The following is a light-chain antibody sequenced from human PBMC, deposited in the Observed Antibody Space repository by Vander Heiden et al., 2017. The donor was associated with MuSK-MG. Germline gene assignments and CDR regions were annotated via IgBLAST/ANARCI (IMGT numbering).Light chain of an antibody. J-gene: IGKJ1*01. CDR1: QCVSIY. CDR3: QQRDNWPRT. CDR2: DAF. V-gene: IGKV3-11*01. Sequence: EIVLTQSPATLALSPGERATLSCRASQCVSIYLAWYQQKTGQAHTLLINDAFDRATGIPARFSGSGYGKEFPLTISTLEPEDFAVYYCQQRDNWPRTFRQGTKVEIK.